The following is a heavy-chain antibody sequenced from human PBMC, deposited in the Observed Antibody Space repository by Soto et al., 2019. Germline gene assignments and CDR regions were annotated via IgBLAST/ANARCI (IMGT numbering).Heavy chain of an antibody. CDR2: INSDGSST. J-gene: IGHJ4*02. Sequence: EVQLVESGGGLVQPGGSLRLSCAASGFTFSSYWMHWVRQAPGKGLVWVSGINSDGSSTDYADSVKGRFTISRDNAKNTLYLQMNSLRAEDTAVYYCARDSGSYADYWGQGTLVTVSS. V-gene: IGHV3-74*01. D-gene: IGHD1-26*01. CDR1: GFTFSSYW. CDR3: ARDSGSYADY.